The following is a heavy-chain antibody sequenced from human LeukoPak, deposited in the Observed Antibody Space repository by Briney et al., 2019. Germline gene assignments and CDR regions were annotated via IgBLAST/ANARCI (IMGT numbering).Heavy chain of an antibody. CDR1: GFTFRTYG. CDR2: VRDDGSTK. CDR3: ARTVSSSWGFFDS. Sequence: GGSPRLSCAASGFTFRTYGMHWVRQAPGKGLEWMSFVRDDGSTKYYADPVKGRFTISRDNSKSTLYLQMNSLRAEDTAVYFCARTVSSSWGFFDSWGQGTLVTVSS. V-gene: IGHV3-30*02. D-gene: IGHD6-6*01. J-gene: IGHJ4*02.